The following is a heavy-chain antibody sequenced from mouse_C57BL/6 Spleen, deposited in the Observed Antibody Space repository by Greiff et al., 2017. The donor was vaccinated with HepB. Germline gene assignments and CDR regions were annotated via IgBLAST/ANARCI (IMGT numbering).Heavy chain of an antibody. CDR2: IYPGGGYT. D-gene: IGHD2-1*01. Sequence: VKLQESGAELVRPGTSVKMSCKASGYTFTNYWIGWAKQRPGHGLEWIGDIYPGGGYTNYNEKFKGKATLTADKSSSTAYMQFSSLTSEDSAIYYCARGDGNYYFDYWGQGTTLTVSS. CDR1: GYTFTNYW. CDR3: ARGDGNYYFDY. J-gene: IGHJ2*01. V-gene: IGHV1-63*01.